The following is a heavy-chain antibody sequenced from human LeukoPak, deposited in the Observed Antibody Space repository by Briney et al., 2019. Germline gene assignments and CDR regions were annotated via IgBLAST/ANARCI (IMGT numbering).Heavy chain of an antibody. CDR3: AKGSRGVVAATQDY. D-gene: IGHD2-15*01. CDR1: GFTFDDYA. CDR2: ISWNSGSI. Sequence: PGGSLRLSCAASGFTFDDYAMHWVRQAPGKGLEWVSGISWNSGSIGYADSVKGRFTISRDNAKNSLYLQMNSLRAEDTALYYCAKGSRGVVAATQDYWGQGTLVTVSS. V-gene: IGHV3-9*01. J-gene: IGHJ4*02.